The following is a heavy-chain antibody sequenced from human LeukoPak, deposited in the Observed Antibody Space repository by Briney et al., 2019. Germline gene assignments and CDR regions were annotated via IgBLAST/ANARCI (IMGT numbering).Heavy chain of an antibody. CDR3: AKDLGYYDSSGYYWDYFDY. CDR2: ISGSGGST. V-gene: IGHV3-23*01. CDR1: GFTFSSYA. Sequence: GGSLRLSCAASGFTFSSYAMSWVRQAPGKGLEWVSAISGSGGSTYYADSVKGRFIISRDNSKNTLYLQMNSLRAEDTAVYYCAKDLGYYDSSGYYWDYFDYWGQGTLVTVSS. J-gene: IGHJ4*02. D-gene: IGHD3-22*01.